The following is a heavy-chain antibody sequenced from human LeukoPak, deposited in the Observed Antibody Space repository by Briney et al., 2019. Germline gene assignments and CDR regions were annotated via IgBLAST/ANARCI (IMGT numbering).Heavy chain of an antibody. V-gene: IGHV3-30*03. CDR2: ISYDGSNK. Sequence: QPGRSLRLSCAASGFTFSSYGMHWVRQAPGKGLEWVAVISYDGSNKYYADSVKGRFTISRDNSKNTLYLQMNSLRAEDTAVYYCARNTGASTSPFPEFDPWGQGTLVTVSS. J-gene: IGHJ5*02. D-gene: IGHD2-2*01. CDR1: GFTFSSYG. CDR3: ARNTGASTSPFPEFDP.